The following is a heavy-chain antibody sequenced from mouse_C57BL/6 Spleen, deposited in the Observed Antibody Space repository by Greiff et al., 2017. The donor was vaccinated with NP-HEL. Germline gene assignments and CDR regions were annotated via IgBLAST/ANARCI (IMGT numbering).Heavy chain of an antibody. V-gene: IGHV1-26*01. CDR1: GYTFTDYY. J-gene: IGHJ2*01. D-gene: IGHD1-1*01. CDR3: ARRDGFDY. Sequence: EVQLQQSGPELVKPGASVKISCKASGYTFTDYYMNWVKQSHGKSLEWIGDINPNNGGTSYNQKFKGKATLTVDKSSSTAYMELRSLTSEDSAVYYRARRDGFDYWGQGTTLTVSS. CDR2: INPNNGGT.